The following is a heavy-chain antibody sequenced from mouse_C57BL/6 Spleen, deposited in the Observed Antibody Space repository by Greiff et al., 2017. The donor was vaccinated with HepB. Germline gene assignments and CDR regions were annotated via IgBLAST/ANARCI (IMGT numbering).Heavy chain of an antibody. CDR2: IWSGGST. CDR1: GFSLTSYG. CDR3: ARNYYDYDRGAMDY. D-gene: IGHD2-4*01. J-gene: IGHJ4*01. V-gene: IGHV2-2*01. Sequence: QVQLKESGPGLVQPSQSLSITCTVSGFSLTSYGVHWVRQSPGKGPEWLGVIWSGGSTDYNAAFISRLSISKDNSKSQVFFKMNSLQADDTAIYYCARNYYDYDRGAMDYWGQGTSVTVSS.